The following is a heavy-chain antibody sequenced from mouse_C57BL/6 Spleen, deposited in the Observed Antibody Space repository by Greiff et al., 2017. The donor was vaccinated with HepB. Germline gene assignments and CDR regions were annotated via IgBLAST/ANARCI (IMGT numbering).Heavy chain of an antibody. V-gene: IGHV1-52*01. CDR3: AYGNSAWFAY. D-gene: IGHD2-1*01. CDR1: GYTFTSYW. J-gene: IGHJ3*01. CDR2: IDPSDSET. Sequence: QVQLKEPGAELVRPGSSVKLSCKASGYTFTSYWMHWVKQRPIQGLEWIGNIDPSDSETHYNQKFKDKATLTVDKSSSTAYMQLSSLTSEDSAVYYCAYGNSAWFAYWGQGTLVTVSA.